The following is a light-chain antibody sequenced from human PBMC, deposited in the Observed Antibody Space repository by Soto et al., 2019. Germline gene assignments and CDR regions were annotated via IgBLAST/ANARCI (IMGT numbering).Light chain of an antibody. CDR1: SGHSNYA. CDR3: QTWGTGLYVV. J-gene: IGLJ2*01. Sequence: QPVLTQSPSASASLGASVKLTCTLSSGHSNYAIAWHQQQPEKGPRYLMKLNSDGSHSRGDGIPDRFSGSSSGAERYLTISSLQSYDEADYYCQTWGTGLYVVFGGGTTLTVL. V-gene: IGLV4-69*01. CDR2: LNSDGSH.